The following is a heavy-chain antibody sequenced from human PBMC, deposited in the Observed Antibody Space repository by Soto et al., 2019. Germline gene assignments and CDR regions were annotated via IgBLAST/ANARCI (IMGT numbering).Heavy chain of an antibody. J-gene: IGHJ4*02. CDR2: ISGSGTTI. CDR3: ARGVLLWFGSQFDD. D-gene: IGHD3-10*01. CDR1: GFTFSDFY. Sequence: QVQLVESGGGLVKPGGSLRLSCAASGFTFSDFYMSWIRQAPGKGLDWLSYISGSGTTINYADSVKGRFAISRDNAKDSLFLQMSSLRADDTAVYYCARGVLLWFGSQFDDWGQGTLVTVSS. V-gene: IGHV3-11*01.